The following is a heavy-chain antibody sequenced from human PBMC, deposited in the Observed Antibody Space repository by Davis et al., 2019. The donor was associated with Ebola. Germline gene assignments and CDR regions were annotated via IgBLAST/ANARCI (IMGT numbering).Heavy chain of an antibody. CDR1: GGSFSRSY. V-gene: IGHV4-59*01. CDR3: ARLNPNDRGYFDH. D-gene: IGHD1-1*01. CDR2: VSHSGTT. Sequence: SEILSLTCTFSGGSFSRSYWSWIRQPPGKGLEWMGYVSHSGTTKYNPSLKTRVAISIDSSTNHFSLNLNSVTAADTAVYYCARLNPNDRGYFDHWGQGILVTVSS. J-gene: IGHJ4*02.